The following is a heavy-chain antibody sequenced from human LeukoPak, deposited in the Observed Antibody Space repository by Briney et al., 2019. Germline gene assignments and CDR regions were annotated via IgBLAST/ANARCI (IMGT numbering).Heavy chain of an antibody. J-gene: IGHJ3*02. D-gene: IGHD1-26*01. CDR2: ISWNSGSI. V-gene: IGHV3-9*03. CDR1: GFTFDDYA. Sequence: TGGSLRLSCAASGFTFDDYAMHWVRQAPGKGLEWVSGISWNSGSIGYADSVKGRFTISRDNAKNSLYLQMNSLRAEDMALYYCAKVDAISGSYLGDAFDIWGQGTMVTVSS. CDR3: AKVDAISGSYLGDAFDI.